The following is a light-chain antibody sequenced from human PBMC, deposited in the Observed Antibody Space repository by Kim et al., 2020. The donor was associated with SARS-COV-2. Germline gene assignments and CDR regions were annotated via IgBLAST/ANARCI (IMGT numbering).Light chain of an antibody. Sequence: PGERATLACRASQSVSSVYLAWYQQKPGQAPRLVIYGASSRATGIPDRFSGGGSGTDFTLTISRLEPEDFAVYYCQQYGNSPITFGQGTRLEIK. CDR1: QSVSSVY. CDR3: QQYGNSPIT. CDR2: GAS. J-gene: IGKJ5*01. V-gene: IGKV3-20*01.